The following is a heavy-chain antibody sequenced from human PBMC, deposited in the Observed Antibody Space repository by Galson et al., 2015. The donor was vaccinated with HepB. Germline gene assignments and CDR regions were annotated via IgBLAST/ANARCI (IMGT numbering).Heavy chain of an antibody. CDR3: ARDWSMHYDYGDGYYYYGMDV. J-gene: IGHJ6*02. V-gene: IGHV3-11*01. D-gene: IGHD3-16*01. CDR2: ISGSGNTI. Sequence: SLRLSCAASGFIFSDRYMAWMRQAPGKGLEWVSYISGSGNTINYADSVKGRFTISRDNARNSLFLQMNSLRAEDTAVYYCARDWSMHYDYGDGYYYYGMDVWGQGTTVTVSS. CDR1: GFIFSDRY.